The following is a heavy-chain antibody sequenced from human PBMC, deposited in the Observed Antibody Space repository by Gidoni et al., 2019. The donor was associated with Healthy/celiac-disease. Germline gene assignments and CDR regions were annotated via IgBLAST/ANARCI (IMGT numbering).Heavy chain of an antibody. CDR2: IYYSGST. CDR1: GGSISSSSYY. V-gene: IGHV4-39*01. J-gene: IGHJ4*02. D-gene: IGHD6-6*01. Sequence: PGLVKPSETLSLTCTVSGGSISSSSYYWGWIRQPPGKGLEWIGSIYYSGSTYYNPSLKSRVTISVDTSKNQFSLKLSSGTAADTAVYYCARLGYSSSPPDYWGQGTLVTVSS. CDR3: ARLGYSSSPPDY.